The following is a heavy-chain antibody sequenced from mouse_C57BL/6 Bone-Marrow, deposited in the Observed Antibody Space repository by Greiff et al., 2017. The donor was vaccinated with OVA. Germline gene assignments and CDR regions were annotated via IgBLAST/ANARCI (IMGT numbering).Heavy chain of an antibody. V-gene: IGHV1-64*01. CDR3: AREGLGRGCAY. D-gene: IGHD4-1*01. CDR2: IHPNSGST. Sequence: QVQLQQPGAELVKPGASVKLSCKASGYTFTSYWMHWVKQRPGQGLEWIGMIHPNSGSTNYNEKFKSKATLTVDKSSSTAYMQLSSLTSEDSAVYYCAREGLGRGCAYWGEGTLVTVSA. CDR1: GYTFTSYW. J-gene: IGHJ3*01.